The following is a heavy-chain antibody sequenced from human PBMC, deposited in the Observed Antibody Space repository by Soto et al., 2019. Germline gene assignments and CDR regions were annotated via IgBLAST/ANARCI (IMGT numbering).Heavy chain of an antibody. Sequence: GGSLRLSCPASGFTFSSYSMNLVRQAPGKGLEWVSYISSSSSTIYYADSVKGRFTISRDNAKNSLYLQMNSLRDEDTAVYYCARDRGYYDSSGYLTWGQGTLVTVSS. J-gene: IGHJ5*02. CDR2: ISSSSSTI. CDR1: GFTFSSYS. V-gene: IGHV3-48*02. CDR3: ARDRGYYDSSGYLT. D-gene: IGHD3-22*01.